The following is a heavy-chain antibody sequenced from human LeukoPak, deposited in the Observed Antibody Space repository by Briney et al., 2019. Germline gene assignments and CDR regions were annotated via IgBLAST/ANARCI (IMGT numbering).Heavy chain of an antibody. J-gene: IGHJ4*02. CDR1: GFTFSSYS. Sequence: PGGSLRLSCAASGFTFSSYSMNWVRQAPGKGLEWVSSINSSSSYIYYAESVKGRFTISRDNAKNSLYLQMNSLRAEDTAVYYCARVRLNYFDYWGQGTLVTVSS. CDR3: ARVRLNYFDY. CDR2: INSSSSYI. V-gene: IGHV3-21*01. D-gene: IGHD4-17*01.